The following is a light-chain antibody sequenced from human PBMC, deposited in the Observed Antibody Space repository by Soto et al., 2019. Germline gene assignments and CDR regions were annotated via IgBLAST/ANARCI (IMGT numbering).Light chain of an antibody. Sequence: EIVMTQSPATLYVSPGERATLSCRASQSVSTDLAWYQQKPGQSPRLLIYGASTRATGIPARFSGSGSGTEFTLTITSLQSEDFAVYYCQNYNNWPPWSFGQGTKVENK. CDR1: QSVSTD. J-gene: IGKJ1*01. CDR2: GAS. CDR3: QNYNNWPPWS. V-gene: IGKV3-15*01.